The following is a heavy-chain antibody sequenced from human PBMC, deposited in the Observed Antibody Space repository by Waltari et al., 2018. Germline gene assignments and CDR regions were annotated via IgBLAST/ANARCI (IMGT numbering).Heavy chain of an antibody. CDR3: ARDTYYYDSSGYFFDY. Sequence: QVQLQESGPGLVKPSETLSLTCTVSGGSISSPYWSWIRQPPGKGLEWIGYIYYSGSTNYNPSLKSRVTISVDTSKNQFSLKLSSVTAADTAVYYCARDTYYYDSSGYFFDYWGQGTLVTVSS. J-gene: IGHJ4*02. CDR1: GGSISSPY. CDR2: IYYSGST. V-gene: IGHV4-59*11. D-gene: IGHD3-22*01.